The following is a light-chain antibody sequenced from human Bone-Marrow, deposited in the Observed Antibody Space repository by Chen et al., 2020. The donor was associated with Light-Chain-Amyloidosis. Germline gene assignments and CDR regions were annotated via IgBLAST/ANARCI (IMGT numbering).Light chain of an antibody. J-gene: IGLJ2*01. CDR2: RET. V-gene: IGLV3-25*03. CDR3: EAGGGRGSCGVI. Sequence: SYELTQPPSVSVSPGQPARVTCSGDHLPTRYAYWYPQKPGEAPVLVIHRETERPSGICGRFSGGRSATTATLAISRVQAEGDAGDHWEAGGGRGSCGVIFGGGTMLTVL. CDR1: HLPTRY.